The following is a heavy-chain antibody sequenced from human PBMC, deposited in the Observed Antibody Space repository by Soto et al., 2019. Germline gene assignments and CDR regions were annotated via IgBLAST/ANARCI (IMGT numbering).Heavy chain of an antibody. CDR2: IYHSRST. V-gene: IGHV4-30-2*01. J-gene: IGHJ4*02. Sequence: QLQLQESGSGLVKPSQTLSLTCAVSGGSISSGGYSWSWIRQPPGKGLEWIGYIYHSRSTYYNPSLMSRANISVDRSKNKFALKLSSVTAAETAVYYCARVPAPWGQGTLVNFSS. CDR3: ARVPAP. CDR1: GGSISSGGYS.